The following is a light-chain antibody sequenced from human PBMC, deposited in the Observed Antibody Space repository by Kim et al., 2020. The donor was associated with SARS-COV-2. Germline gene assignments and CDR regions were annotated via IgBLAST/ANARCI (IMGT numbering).Light chain of an antibody. Sequence: QSALTQPPSVSGSPGQSVTISCTGTTSDIGSYDRVSWYQQSPNTAPKLLIYEVNIRPSGVSHRLSGSKSGNTAFLTISGLQAEDEADYYCNSYTTSNTDVFGTATKVTVL. CDR1: TSDIGSYDR. CDR2: EVN. J-gene: IGLJ1*01. CDR3: NSYTTSNTDV. V-gene: IGLV2-18*02.